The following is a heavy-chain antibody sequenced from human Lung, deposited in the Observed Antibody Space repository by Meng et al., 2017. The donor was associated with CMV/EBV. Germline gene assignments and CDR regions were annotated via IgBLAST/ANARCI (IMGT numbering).Heavy chain of an antibody. J-gene: IGHJ4*02. CDR3: ARVIGYGGSGRADY. CDR2: INHSGST. Sequence: GSLRLXCAVYGGSFSGYYWSWIRQPPGKGLEWIGEINHSGSTNYNPSLKSRVTISVDTSKNQFSLKLSSVTAADTAVYYCARVIGYGGSGRADYWGQGTLVTVSS. CDR1: GGSFSGYY. D-gene: IGHD1-26*01. V-gene: IGHV4-34*01.